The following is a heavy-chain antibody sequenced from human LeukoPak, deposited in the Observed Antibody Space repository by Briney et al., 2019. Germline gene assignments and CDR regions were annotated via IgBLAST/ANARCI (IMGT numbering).Heavy chain of an antibody. D-gene: IGHD2-21*01. CDR1: GYTFTAYY. V-gene: IGHV1-2*02. J-gene: IGHJ4*02. CDR3: ARDSILGVIRYYFDY. CDR2: INPNSGGT. Sequence: GASVKVSCKASGYTFTAYYMHWLRQAPGQGLEWMGWINPNSGGTNYAQKFQGRVTMIRDTSISTAYMELSGLRSDDTAMYFCARDSILGVIRYYFDYWGQGTLVTVSS.